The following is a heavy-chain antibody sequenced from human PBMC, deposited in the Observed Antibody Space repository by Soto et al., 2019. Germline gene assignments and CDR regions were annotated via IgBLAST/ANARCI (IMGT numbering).Heavy chain of an antibody. D-gene: IGHD3-3*01. CDR3: AISSSFWSGPR. CDR2: ISYDGSNK. CDR1: GFTFSSYG. J-gene: IGHJ4*02. Sequence: PGGSLRLSCAASGFTFSSYGMHWVRQAPGKGLEWVAVISYDGSNKYYADSVKGRFTISRDNSKNTLYLQMNSLRAEDTAVYYCAISSSFWSGPRWGQGTLVTVSS. V-gene: IGHV3-30*03.